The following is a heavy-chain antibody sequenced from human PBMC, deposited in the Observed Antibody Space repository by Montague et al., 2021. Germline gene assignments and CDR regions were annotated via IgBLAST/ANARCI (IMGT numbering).Heavy chain of an antibody. J-gene: IGHJ4*02. Sequence: TLSLTCTVSGYSLSSVVYSWTWIRKHPGKGLEWIGYMYYSGSTYYNPSLKSRVTISGDTSKNHFSLRLTSVTAADTAVYYCARGRLATGDFDYWGQGTLVSVAS. CDR1: GYSLSSVVYS. CDR3: ARGRLATGDFDY. D-gene: IGHD6-13*01. CDR2: MYYSGST. V-gene: IGHV4-31*03.